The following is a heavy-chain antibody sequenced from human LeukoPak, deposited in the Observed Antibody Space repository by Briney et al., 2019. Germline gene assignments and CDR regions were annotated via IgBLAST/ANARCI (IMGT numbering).Heavy chain of an antibody. Sequence: TSETLSLTCTVSGGSISSYYWSWIRQPPAKGLEWIGYISYSGSTNYNPSLKSRVTISIDTSKNQFSLKLRSVTAADTAICYCARQGYDILTGYIDAFDIWGQGTMVTVSS. D-gene: IGHD3-9*01. CDR1: GGSISSYY. V-gene: IGHV4-59*08. CDR3: ARQGYDILTGYIDAFDI. CDR2: ISYSGST. J-gene: IGHJ3*02.